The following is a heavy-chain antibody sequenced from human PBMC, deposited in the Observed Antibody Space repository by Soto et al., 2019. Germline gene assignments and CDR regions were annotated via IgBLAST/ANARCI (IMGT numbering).Heavy chain of an antibody. V-gene: IGHV3-23*01. D-gene: IGHD3-10*01. CDR1: GFTFSSYA. J-gene: IGHJ4*02. CDR2: ISGSGGST. CDR3: AKKKVRGVIFDY. Sequence: PGGSLRLCCAASGFTFSSYAMSWVRQAPGKGLEWVSAISGSGGSTYYADSVKGRFTISRDNSKNTLYLQMNSLRAEDTAVYYCAKKKVRGVIFDYWGQGTLVTVSS.